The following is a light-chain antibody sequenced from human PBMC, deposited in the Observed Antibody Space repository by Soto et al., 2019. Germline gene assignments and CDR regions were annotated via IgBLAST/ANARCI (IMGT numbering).Light chain of an antibody. V-gene: IGLV1-40*01. CDR2: GNN. CDR1: SSNIGAGYD. Sequence: QSVLTQPPSVSGAPGQRVTISCTGSSSNIGAGYDVHWYQQVPGTAPKLLIYGNNNRPSGVPDRFSGSKSGTSASLAITGLQAEDEADYYCQSRGSGSSGVVFGGGTKLTVL. CDR3: QSRGSGSSGVV. J-gene: IGLJ2*01.